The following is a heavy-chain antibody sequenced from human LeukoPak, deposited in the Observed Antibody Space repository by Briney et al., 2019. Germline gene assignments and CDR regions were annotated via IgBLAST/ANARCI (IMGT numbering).Heavy chain of an antibody. CDR1: GLTVSSSY. Sequence: PGGSLRLSCAASGLTVSSSYMSWVRQAPGKGLEWVSIIYNDGSTYYADSMKGRFTISRDNSKNTLYLQVNSLRAEDTAMYCCARSILFAFDIWGQGTMVTVSS. D-gene: IGHD3-3*02. J-gene: IGHJ3*02. CDR2: IYNDGST. V-gene: IGHV3-53*01. CDR3: ARSILFAFDI.